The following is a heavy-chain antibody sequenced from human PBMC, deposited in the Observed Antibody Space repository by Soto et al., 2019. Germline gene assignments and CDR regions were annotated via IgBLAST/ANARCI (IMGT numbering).Heavy chain of an antibody. V-gene: IGHV4-59*08. CDR3: ARHNSKMTTVPRDAFDI. D-gene: IGHD4-17*01. Sequence: TSETLSLTCTVSGGSISSYYWSWIRQPPGKGLEWIGYIYYSGSTNYNPSLKSRVTISVDTSKNQFSLKLSSVTAADTAVYYCARHNSKMTTVPRDAFDIWGQGTMVTVSS. J-gene: IGHJ3*02. CDR1: GGSISSYY. CDR2: IYYSGST.